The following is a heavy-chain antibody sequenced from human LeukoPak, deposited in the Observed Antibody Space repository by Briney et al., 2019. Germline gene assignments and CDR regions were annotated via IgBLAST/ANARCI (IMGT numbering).Heavy chain of an antibody. V-gene: IGHV4-30-4*01. CDR1: GGSFSSGDYY. D-gene: IGHD3-10*01. Sequence: PSETLSLTCTVSGGSFSSGDYYWSWIRQPPGKGLEWIAYMYYSGSTYYNPSLKSRVTMSADTSKNQLSLKLSSVTAADTAVYYCARAWIHYYGSGDRRYYGMDVWGQGTTVTVSS. CDR3: ARAWIHYYGSGDRRYYGMDV. J-gene: IGHJ6*02. CDR2: MYYSGST.